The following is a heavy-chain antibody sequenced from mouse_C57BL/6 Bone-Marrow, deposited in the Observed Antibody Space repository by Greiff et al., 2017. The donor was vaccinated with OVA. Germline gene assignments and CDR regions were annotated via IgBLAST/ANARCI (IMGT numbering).Heavy chain of an antibody. CDR2: ISSGGDYI. CDR3: TREITTVVASMDY. CDR1: GFTFSSYA. V-gene: IGHV5-9-1*02. J-gene: IGHJ4*01. D-gene: IGHD1-1*01. Sequence: EVKVVESGEGLVKPGGSLKLSCAASGFTFSSYAMSWVRQTPEKRLEWVAYISSGGDYIYYADTVKGRFTISRDNARNTLYLQMSSLKAEDTAMYYCTREITTVVASMDYWGQGTSVTVSS.